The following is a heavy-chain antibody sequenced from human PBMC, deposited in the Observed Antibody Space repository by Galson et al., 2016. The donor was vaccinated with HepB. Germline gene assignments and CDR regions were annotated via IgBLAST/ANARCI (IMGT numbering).Heavy chain of an antibody. J-gene: IGHJ3*02. CDR2: ISYDGSNK. V-gene: IGHV3-30*03. CDR1: GFSLSTYG. CDR3: ARNRGYSGYDAFDI. Sequence: SLRLSCAASGFSLSTYGVHWVRQAPGKGLEWVAVISYDGSNKYQADSVKGRFTISRDNAKNSVYLQMNSRRAEDTAVYYCARNRGYSGYDAFDIWGQGTMVTASS. D-gene: IGHD5-12*01.